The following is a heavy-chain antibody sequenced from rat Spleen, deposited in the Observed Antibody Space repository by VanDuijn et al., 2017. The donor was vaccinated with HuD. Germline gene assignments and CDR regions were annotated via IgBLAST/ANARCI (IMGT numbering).Heavy chain of an antibody. CDR2: ISYEGSSI. J-gene: IGHJ2*01. V-gene: IGHV5-22*01. D-gene: IGHD1-8*01. Sequence: EVQLVESGGGLVQPGRSLKLSCAASGFTFSDYYMAWVRQAPKKGLEWVASISYEGSSIYYGDSVKGRFTISRDNAKSTLYLQMNSLRSEDTATYYCARQDYSSYFFDYWGQGVMVTVSS. CDR1: GFTFSDYY. CDR3: ARQDYSSYFFDY.